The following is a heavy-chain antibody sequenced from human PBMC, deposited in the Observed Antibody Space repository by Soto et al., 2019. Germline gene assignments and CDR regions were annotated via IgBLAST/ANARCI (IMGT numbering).Heavy chain of an antibody. Sequence: QVQLVESGGGVVQPERSLRLSCEASGFIFSSYGMHWVRQAPGKGLEWVAVVSHDGSNKKYVDSVEGRFTISREHSKHTRYLQMNSLRAEDTAVYYCAKDTYYYSSSGYYIFDYWGQGTLVTVSS. D-gene: IGHD3-22*01. J-gene: IGHJ4*02. CDR1: GFIFSSYG. V-gene: IGHV3-30*18. CDR2: VSHDGSNK. CDR3: AKDTYYYSSSGYYIFDY.